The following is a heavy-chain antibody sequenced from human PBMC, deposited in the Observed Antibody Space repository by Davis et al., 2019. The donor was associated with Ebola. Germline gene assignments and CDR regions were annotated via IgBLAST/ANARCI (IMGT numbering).Heavy chain of an antibody. CDR3: ARDRSYYGSGRVDY. CDR1: GYTFTSYA. Sequence: SVTVSCKASGYTFTSYAISWVRQAPGQGLEWMGWISAYNGNTNYAQKLQGRVTMTTDTSTSTAYMELRSLRSDDTAVYYCARDRSYYGSGRVDYWGQGTLVTVSS. D-gene: IGHD3-10*01. J-gene: IGHJ4*02. V-gene: IGHV1-18*01. CDR2: ISAYNGNT.